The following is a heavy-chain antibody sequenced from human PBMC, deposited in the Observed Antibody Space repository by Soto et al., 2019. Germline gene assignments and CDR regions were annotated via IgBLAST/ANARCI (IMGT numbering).Heavy chain of an antibody. CDR2: IYYSGST. D-gene: IGHD1-1*01. CDR3: VRDRSTGTPQGYYYGMDV. Sequence: PSETLSLTCTVSGGSISPYYWSWIRQPPGKALEWIGFIYYSGSTHYSPSLESRVTISVDTSKNQFSLKLTSVTAADTAVYFCVRDRSTGTPQGYYYGMDVWGQGTTVTVSS. J-gene: IGHJ6*02. CDR1: GGSISPYY. V-gene: IGHV4-59*01.